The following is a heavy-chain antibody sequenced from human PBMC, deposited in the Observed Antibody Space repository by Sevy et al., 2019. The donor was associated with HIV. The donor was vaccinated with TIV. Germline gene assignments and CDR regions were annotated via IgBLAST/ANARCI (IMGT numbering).Heavy chain of an antibody. D-gene: IGHD3-10*01. CDR3: TTGQGLWFGELLYDAFDI. CDR2: IKSKTDGGTT. V-gene: IGHV3-15*01. Sequence: GGSLRLSCAASGFTFSNAWMSWVRQAPGKGLEWVGRIKSKTDGGTTDYAAPVKGRFTISRDDSKNTLYLQMNSLQTADTAVYYCTTGQGLWFGELLYDAFDIWGQGTMVTVSS. CDR1: GFTFSNAW. J-gene: IGHJ3*02.